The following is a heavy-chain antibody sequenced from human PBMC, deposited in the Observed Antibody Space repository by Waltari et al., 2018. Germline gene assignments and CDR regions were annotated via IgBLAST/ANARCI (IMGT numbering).Heavy chain of an antibody. CDR2: IYHSGST. Sequence: QVQLQESGPGLVKPSETLSLTCAVSGYSISSGYYWGWIRQPPGKGLEWIGSIYHSGSTYYNQSLKSRVTISVDTSKNQVSLKLSSVTAADTAVYYCATSFGSSSWYHAFDIWGQGTMVTVSS. CDR3: ATSFGSSSWYHAFDI. V-gene: IGHV4-38-2*01. D-gene: IGHD6-13*01. J-gene: IGHJ3*02. CDR1: GYSISSGYY.